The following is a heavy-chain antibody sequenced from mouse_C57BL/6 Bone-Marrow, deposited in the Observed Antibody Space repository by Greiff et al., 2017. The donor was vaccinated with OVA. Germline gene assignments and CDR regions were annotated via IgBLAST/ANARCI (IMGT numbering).Heavy chain of an antibody. CDR2: ISDGGSYT. CDR3: ARDGGLLRDWYFDV. D-gene: IGHD1-1*01. Sequence: EVNVVESGGGLVKPGGSLKLSCAASGFTFSSYAMSWVRQTPEKRLEWVATISDGGSYTYYPDNVKGRFTISRDNAKNNLYLQMSHLKSEDTAMYYCARDGGLLRDWYFDVWGTGTTVTVSS. CDR1: GFTFSSYA. J-gene: IGHJ1*03. V-gene: IGHV5-4*01.